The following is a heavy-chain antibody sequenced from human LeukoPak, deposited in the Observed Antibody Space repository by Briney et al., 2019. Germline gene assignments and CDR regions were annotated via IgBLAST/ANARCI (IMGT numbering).Heavy chain of an antibody. Sequence: ASVKVSCKASGDIFTSYGISWVRQAPGQGREWMGWISAYNGNTNYAQKLQGRVTMSTDTSTSTAYKELRSLRSDDTAVYYCARGASPYDYGDYVDYWGQGTLVTVSS. D-gene: IGHD4-17*01. CDR3: ARGASPYDYGDYVDY. CDR2: ISAYNGNT. V-gene: IGHV1-18*01. J-gene: IGHJ4*02. CDR1: GDIFTSYG.